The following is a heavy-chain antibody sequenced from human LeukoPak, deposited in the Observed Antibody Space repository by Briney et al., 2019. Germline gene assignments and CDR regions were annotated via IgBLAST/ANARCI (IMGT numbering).Heavy chain of an antibody. D-gene: IGHD4-17*01. J-gene: IGHJ3*02. Sequence: GGSLRLSCAASGFTFSSYWMHWVRQAPGKGLVWVSRINSDGSSTSYADSVKGRFTISRDNAKNSLYLQMNSLRAEDTALYYCAKETGYGDYVRAFDIWGQGTMVTVSS. CDR1: GFTFSSYW. V-gene: IGHV3-74*01. CDR3: AKETGYGDYVRAFDI. CDR2: INSDGSST.